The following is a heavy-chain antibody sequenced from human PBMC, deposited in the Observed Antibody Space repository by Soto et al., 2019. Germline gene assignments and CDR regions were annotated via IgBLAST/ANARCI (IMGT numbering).Heavy chain of an antibody. CDR2: IIPIFGIA. J-gene: IGHJ6*02. CDR1: GGTFSRYS. D-gene: IGHD2-2*01. Sequence: EASVKVSCKASGGTFSRYSITRVRQAPGHGLEWIGRIIPIFGIASYAQKFQGRVTITADESTSTAYMELSSLRSDDTAVYYCAREDRDRETGLVPAAIDGMDVWGQGTTVTVSS. CDR3: AREDRDRETGLVPAAIDGMDV. V-gene: IGHV1-69*13.